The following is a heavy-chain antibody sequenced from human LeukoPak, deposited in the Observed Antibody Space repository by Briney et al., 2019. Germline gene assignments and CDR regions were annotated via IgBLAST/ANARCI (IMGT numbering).Heavy chain of an antibody. J-gene: IGHJ5*02. Sequence: GASVKVSCKASGYTFTSYGISWVRQAPGQGLEWMGWISAYNGHTNYAQKLQGRVTMTTDTSTSTAYMELRSLRSDDTAVYYCARDEGYYYDSSGYLIDPWGQGTLVTVSS. V-gene: IGHV1-18*01. CDR1: GYTFTSYG. CDR2: ISAYNGHT. D-gene: IGHD3-22*01. CDR3: ARDEGYYYDSSGYLIDP.